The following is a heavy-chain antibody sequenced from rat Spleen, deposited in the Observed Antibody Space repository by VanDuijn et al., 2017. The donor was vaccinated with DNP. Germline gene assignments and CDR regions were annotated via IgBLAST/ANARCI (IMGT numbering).Heavy chain of an antibody. CDR3: ARYAMGADY. V-gene: IGHV3-3*01. CDR1: FYSITSSYR. Sequence: VQLQESGPGLVKPSQSLSLTCSVTFYSITSSYRWNWIRKFPGNKLEWMGYINSAGSTNYNPSLKSRISITRDTSKNQFFLQLNSVTTEDTATYYCARYAMGADYWGQGVMVTVSS. D-gene: IGHD5-1*01. J-gene: IGHJ2*01. CDR2: INSAGST.